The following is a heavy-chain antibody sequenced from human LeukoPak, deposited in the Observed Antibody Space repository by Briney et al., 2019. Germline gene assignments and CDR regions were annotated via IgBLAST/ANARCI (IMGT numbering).Heavy chain of an antibody. D-gene: IGHD3-10*01. V-gene: IGHV3-53*01. Sequence: GGSLRLSCAASGFTVSRNYMSWVRQAPGKGLEWVSVIYSGGRTYYADSVKGRFTISRDNSKNTLYLQMNSLRAEDTAVYYCARDHYYGSGADYWGQGTLVTVFS. J-gene: IGHJ4*02. CDR3: ARDHYYGSGADY. CDR1: GFTVSRNY. CDR2: IYSGGRT.